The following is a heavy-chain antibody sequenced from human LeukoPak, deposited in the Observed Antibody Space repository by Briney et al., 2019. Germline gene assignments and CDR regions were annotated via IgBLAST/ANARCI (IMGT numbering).Heavy chain of an antibody. CDR1: GFTFSDYY. D-gene: IGHD3-22*01. J-gene: IGHJ4*02. V-gene: IGHV3-11*01. CDR3: ARLDYYDSSAFTFDY. CDR2: ISSSGGTI. Sequence: GGSLRLSCAASGFTFSDYYMSWIRQAPGKGLEWVSYISSSGGTIYYADSVKGRFTISRDNAKNSLYLQMNSLRSDDTAVYYCARLDYYDSSAFTFDYWGQGTLVTVSS.